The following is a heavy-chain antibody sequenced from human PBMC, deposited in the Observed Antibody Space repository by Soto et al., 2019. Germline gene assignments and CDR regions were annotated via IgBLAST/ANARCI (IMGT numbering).Heavy chain of an antibody. J-gene: IGHJ3*02. Sequence: SETLSLTCTVSGGSISSSSYYWGWIRQPPGKGLEWIGSIYYSGSTYYNPSLKSRVTISVDTSKNQFSLKLSSVTAADRAVYYCARVGLMIGTTWRAFDIWGQGTMVTVSS. CDR1: GGSISSSSYY. CDR3: ARVGLMIGTTWRAFDI. V-gene: IGHV4-39*01. D-gene: IGHD3-22*01. CDR2: IYYSGST.